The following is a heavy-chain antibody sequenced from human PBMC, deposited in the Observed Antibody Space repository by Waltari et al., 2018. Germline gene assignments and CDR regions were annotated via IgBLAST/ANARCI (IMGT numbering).Heavy chain of an antibody. CDR3: ARHRGLRWNTFDY. D-gene: IGHD4-17*01. J-gene: IGHJ4*02. CDR1: GGSLSSSSYY. Sequence: QLQLQESGPGLVKPSETLSLTCTVSGGSLSSSSYYWGWIRQPPGKGLEWIGSIYYSGSTYYNPSLKSRVTISVDTSKNQFSLKLSSVTAADTAVYYCARHRGLRWNTFDYWGQGTLVTVSS. CDR2: IYYSGST. V-gene: IGHV4-39*01.